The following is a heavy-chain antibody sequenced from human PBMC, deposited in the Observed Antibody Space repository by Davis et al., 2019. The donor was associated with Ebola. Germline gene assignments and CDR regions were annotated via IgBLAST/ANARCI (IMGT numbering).Heavy chain of an antibody. V-gene: IGHV3-74*01. Sequence: GESLKISCAASGFTFSSYCMHWVRQAPGKGLVWVSRINSDGSSTSYADSVKGRFTISRDNAKNTLYLQMNSLRAEDTAVYYCARGGFLEWLLVYYGMDVWGQGTTVTVSS. CDR3: ARGGFLEWLLVYYGMDV. J-gene: IGHJ6*02. CDR2: INSDGSST. CDR1: GFTFSSYC. D-gene: IGHD3-3*01.